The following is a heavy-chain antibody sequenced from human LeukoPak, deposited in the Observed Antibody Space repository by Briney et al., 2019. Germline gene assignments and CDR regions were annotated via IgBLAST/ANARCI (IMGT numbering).Heavy chain of an antibody. J-gene: IGHJ6*03. CDR2: ISSSSSTI. D-gene: IGHD6-13*01. V-gene: IGHV3-48*01. Sequence: PGGSLRLCCAASGFTFSSYSMNWVRQAPGKGLEWVSYISSSSSTIYYADSVKGRFTISRDNAKNSLYLQMNSLRAEDTAVYYCAREGSSWYFYYMDVWGKGTTVTVSS. CDR3: AREGSSWYFYYMDV. CDR1: GFTFSSYS.